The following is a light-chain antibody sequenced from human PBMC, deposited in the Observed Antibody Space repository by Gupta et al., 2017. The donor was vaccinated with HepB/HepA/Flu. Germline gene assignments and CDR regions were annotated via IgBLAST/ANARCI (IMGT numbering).Light chain of an antibody. J-gene: IGKJ4*01. CDR3: QQRSNWPT. CDR1: QSVSSY. CDR2: DAS. V-gene: IGKV3-11*01. Sequence: EIVLTQSPAPLSLPPGERATLSCRASQSVSSYLAWYQQKPGQAPRLLIYDASNRATGIPARFSGSGSGTDFTLTISSLEPEDFAVYYCQQRSNWPTFGGGTKVEIK.